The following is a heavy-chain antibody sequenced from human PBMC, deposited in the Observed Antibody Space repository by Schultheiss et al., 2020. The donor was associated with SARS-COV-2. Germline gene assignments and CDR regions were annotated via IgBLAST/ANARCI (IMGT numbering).Heavy chain of an antibody. CDR2: VNHSGNT. V-gene: IGHV4-34*01. J-gene: IGHJ4*02. Sequence: SETLSLTCAVYGGSFSGYFWTWIRQSPGKGQEWIGEVNHSGNTNYNPSLKSRVTISVDTSKHQFTLRPRSATAADTAVYYCASGVYRFLEWQERDYWGQGTLVTVSS. D-gene: IGHD3-3*01. CDR1: GGSFSGYF. CDR3: ASGVYRFLEWQERDY.